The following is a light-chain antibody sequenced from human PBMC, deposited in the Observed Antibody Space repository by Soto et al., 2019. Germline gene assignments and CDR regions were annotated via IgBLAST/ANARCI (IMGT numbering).Light chain of an antibody. CDR2: DNN. CDR1: SSNIGNNY. CDR3: GTWDSSLSAGV. V-gene: IGLV1-51*01. Sequence: QSVLTQPPSVSAAPGQKVTISCSGSSSNIGNNYVSWYQQLPGTAPRLLIYDNNKRPSGIPDRCSGSKSGTSATLRITGLQTGDEADYYCGTWDSSLSAGVFGGGTKVTVL. J-gene: IGLJ2*01.